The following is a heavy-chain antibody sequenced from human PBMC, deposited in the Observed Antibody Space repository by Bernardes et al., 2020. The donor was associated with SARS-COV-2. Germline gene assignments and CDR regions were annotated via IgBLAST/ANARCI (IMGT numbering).Heavy chain of an antibody. CDR2: IYYSGST. D-gene: IGHD3-22*01. J-gene: IGHJ4*02. CDR3: AKVDAYYDSRVYHFDY. Sequence: SETLSLTCTVSGGSISSYYWSWIRQPPGKGLEWIGYIYYSGSTNFNPSLKSRLTISVDTSKNQFSLKLTSVTAADTAVYFCAKVDAYYDSRVYHFDYWGQGTLVTVSS. V-gene: IGHV4-59*08. CDR1: GGSISSYY.